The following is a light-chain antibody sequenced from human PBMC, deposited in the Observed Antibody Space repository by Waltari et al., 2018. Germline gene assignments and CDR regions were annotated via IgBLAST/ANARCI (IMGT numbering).Light chain of an antibody. Sequence: DIVMTQSPLSLPVTPGEPASISCRSSQSLLHSNGYNYLDWYLQKPGQSPQILIYLGSNRASGVPDGFSGSGSGTDFTLKISRVEAEDVGVYYCMQVLQTPRTFGQGTKVEIK. CDR3: MQVLQTPRT. V-gene: IGKV2-28*01. J-gene: IGKJ1*01. CDR1: QSLLHSNGYNY. CDR2: LGS.